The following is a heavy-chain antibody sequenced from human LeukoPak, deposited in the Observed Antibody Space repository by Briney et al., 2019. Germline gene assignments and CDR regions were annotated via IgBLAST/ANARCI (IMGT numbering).Heavy chain of an antibody. D-gene: IGHD3-22*01. Sequence: KPSETLSLTCTVSGGSISSYYWSWIRQPPGKGLEWIGYIYYSGSTNYNPSLKSRVTISVDTSKNQFSLKLSSVTAADTAVYYCARSHYYDSSGYYRWYYYYGMDVWGQGTTVTVSS. CDR3: ARSHYYDSSGYYRWYYYYGMDV. CDR1: GGSISSYY. J-gene: IGHJ6*02. V-gene: IGHV4-59*12. CDR2: IYYSGST.